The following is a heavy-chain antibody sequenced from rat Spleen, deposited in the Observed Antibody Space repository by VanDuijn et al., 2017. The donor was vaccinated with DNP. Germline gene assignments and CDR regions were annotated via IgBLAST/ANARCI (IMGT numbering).Heavy chain of an antibody. D-gene: IGHD4-2*01. CDR2: ISTNGGGT. J-gene: IGHJ2*01. CDR1: GFTFSDFP. CDR3: TRATGFDY. V-gene: IGHV5-46*01. Sequence: EVQLVESGGGLVQPGGSMKLSCAASGFTFSDFPMAWVRQTQTKGLEWFATISTNGGGTYYRDSVRGRFTISRDNAEDTLFLQMNSLRSEDTATYSFTRATGFDYWGQGVMVTVSS.